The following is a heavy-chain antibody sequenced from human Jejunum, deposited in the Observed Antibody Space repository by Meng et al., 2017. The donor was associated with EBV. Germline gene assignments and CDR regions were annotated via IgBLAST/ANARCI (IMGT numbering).Heavy chain of an antibody. Sequence: QVQLQQSGPGLVXXXXXLXLTXAXSGDSVSSNSAVWNWIRQSPSRGLEWLGRTYYRSKWYNEYAPSVESRITINPDTSKNQFSLQLNSVTPEDTAVYYCARDYQDLERFDYWGQGTLVTVSS. D-gene: IGHD1-1*01. CDR2: TYYRSKWYN. CDR3: ARDYQDLERFDY. CDR1: GDSVSSNSAV. V-gene: IGHV6-1*01. J-gene: IGHJ4*02.